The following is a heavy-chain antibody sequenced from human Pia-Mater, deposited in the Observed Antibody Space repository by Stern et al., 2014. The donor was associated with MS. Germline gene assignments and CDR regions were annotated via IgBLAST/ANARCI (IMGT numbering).Heavy chain of an antibody. CDR2: FDTNPGNP. CDR1: GYTFTTYA. Sequence: QVQLVQSGSELKKPGASVKVSCQASGYTFTTYAINWVRQAPGQGLEWMGWFDTNPGNPTYAQGFTGRFVFSLDSSVSTAYLQISSLKAEDTAVYYCARAKPHYDGTKYGMDVWGQGTTVTVSS. CDR3: ARAKPHYDGTKYGMDV. V-gene: IGHV7-4-1*02. D-gene: IGHD3-10*01. J-gene: IGHJ6*02.